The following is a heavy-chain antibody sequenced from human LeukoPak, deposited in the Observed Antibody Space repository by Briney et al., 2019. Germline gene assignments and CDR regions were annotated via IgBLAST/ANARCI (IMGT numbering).Heavy chain of an antibody. CDR3: ASLGWLSRFDY. V-gene: IGHV4-39*01. J-gene: IGHJ4*02. Sequence: PSETLSLTCTVSGGSISSSSYYWGWIRQPPGKGLEWIGGIYYSGSTYYNPSLKSRVTISVDTSKNQFSLKLSSVTAADTAVYYCASLGWLSRFDYWGQGTLVTVSS. CDR2: IYYSGST. CDR1: GGSISSSSYY. D-gene: IGHD3-3*01.